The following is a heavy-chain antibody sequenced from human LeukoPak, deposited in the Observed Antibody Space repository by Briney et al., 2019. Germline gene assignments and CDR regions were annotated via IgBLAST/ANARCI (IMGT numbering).Heavy chain of an antibody. CDR1: GFTFSSYE. CDR3: ARVIQWLIDY. V-gene: IGHV3-48*03. J-gene: IGHJ4*02. D-gene: IGHD5-12*01. Sequence: GGSLRLSCAASGFTFSSYEMNWVRQAPGKGLERVSYISSSGSTIYYADSVKGRFTISRDNSKNTPYLQMNSLRAEDTAVYYCARVIQWLIDYWGQGTLVTVSS. CDR2: ISSSGSTI.